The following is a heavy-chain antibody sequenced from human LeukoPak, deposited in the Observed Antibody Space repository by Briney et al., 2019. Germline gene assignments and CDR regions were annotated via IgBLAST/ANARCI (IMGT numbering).Heavy chain of an antibody. Sequence: GGSLRLSCAASGFTFNKSWMSWVRQAPGKGPEWLANIKEDGTQKYYVDSVRGRFTISRDNAKKSLHLQMNSLRAEDTAVYYCGRVGAYYGSGSYSDYWGQGTLVTVSS. J-gene: IGHJ4*02. D-gene: IGHD3-10*01. CDR3: GRVGAYYGSGSYSDY. CDR1: GFTFNKSW. V-gene: IGHV3-7*01. CDR2: IKEDGTQK.